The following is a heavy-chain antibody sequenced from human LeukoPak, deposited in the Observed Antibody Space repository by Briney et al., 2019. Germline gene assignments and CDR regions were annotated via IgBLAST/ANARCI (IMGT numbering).Heavy chain of an antibody. CDR2: IGGSGGGT. CDR1: GFTFSSYE. Sequence: GGSLRLSCAASGFTFSSYEMNWVRQAPGKGLEWVTWIGGSGGGTSYVDSVKGRFTISRDNSNNMVYLQMNSLRAEDTAIYYCAKDAGATGIDYYYYYMDVWGKGTTVTISS. J-gene: IGHJ6*03. CDR3: AKDAGATGIDYYYYYMDV. D-gene: IGHD1-26*01. V-gene: IGHV3-23*01.